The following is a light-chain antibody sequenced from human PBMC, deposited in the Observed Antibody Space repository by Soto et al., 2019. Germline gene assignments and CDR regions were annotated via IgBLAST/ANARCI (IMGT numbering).Light chain of an antibody. J-gene: IGLJ3*02. CDR3: QSYDNSLSGSWV. V-gene: IGLV1-44*01. CDR1: SSNIGSNT. CDR2: AND. Sequence: QSVLTQPPSASGTPGQRVTISCSGSSSNIGSNTVNWYQQLPGTAPKLLIYANDKRPSGVVDRFSGSKSGTSASLAIVGLQAEDEADYYCQSYDNSLSGSWVFGGGTKLTVL.